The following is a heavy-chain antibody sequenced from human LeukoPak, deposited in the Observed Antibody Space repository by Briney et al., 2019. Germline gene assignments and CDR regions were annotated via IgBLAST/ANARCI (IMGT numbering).Heavy chain of an antibody. J-gene: IGHJ4*02. V-gene: IGHV4-4*02. CDR3: ARVAAEAYDFWSGYYQYYFDY. CDR2: INHSGST. Sequence: SETLSLTCAVSGDSISTNHWWSWVRQPPGKGLEWIGEINHSGSTNYNPSLKSRVTISVDTSKNQFSLKLSSVTAADTAVYYCARVAAEAYDFWSGYYQYYFDYWGQGTLVTVSS. CDR1: GDSISTNHW. D-gene: IGHD3-3*01.